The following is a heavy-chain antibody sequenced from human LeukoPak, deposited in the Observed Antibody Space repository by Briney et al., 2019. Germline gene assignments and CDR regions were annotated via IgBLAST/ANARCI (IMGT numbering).Heavy chain of an antibody. Sequence: QPGGSLRLSCAASGFTFSSYAMSWVRQAPGKGLEWVSAISGSGGSTYYADSVKGRFTISRDNSKNTLYLQMNSLRAEDTAVYYCAYNWGTSGVLRFERRSDFGYWGQGTLVTVSS. D-gene: IGHD1-1*01. CDR1: GFTFSSYA. CDR2: ISGSGGST. J-gene: IGHJ4*02. CDR3: AYNWGTSGVLRFERRSDFGY. V-gene: IGHV3-23*01.